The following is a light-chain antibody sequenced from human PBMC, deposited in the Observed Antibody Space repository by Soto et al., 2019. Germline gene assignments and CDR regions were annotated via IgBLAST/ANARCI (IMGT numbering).Light chain of an antibody. V-gene: IGLV2-14*01. CDR1: SSGVGGYNY. CDR2: EVT. Sequence: QSVLTQPASVSGSPGQSVTISCTGTSSGVGGYNYVSWFQQHPGKAPKLMIYEVTNRPSGVSNRFSGSKSGNTASLTISGLQAEDEADYYCSSFTTSNTWVFGGGTKLTVL. J-gene: IGLJ3*02. CDR3: SSFTTSNTWV.